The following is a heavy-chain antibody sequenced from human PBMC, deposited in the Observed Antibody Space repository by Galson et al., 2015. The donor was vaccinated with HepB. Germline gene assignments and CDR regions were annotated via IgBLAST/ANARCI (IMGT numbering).Heavy chain of an antibody. CDR3: ATFGGEVIGWFDP. Sequence: SVKVSCKVSGYTLTELSMHWVRQAPGKGLEWMGGFDPEDGETIYAQKFQGRVTMTEDTSTDTAYMELSSLRSEDTAVYYCATFGGEVIGWFDPWGQGTLVTVSS. V-gene: IGHV1-24*01. CDR1: GYTLTELS. D-gene: IGHD2-15*01. CDR2: FDPEDGET. J-gene: IGHJ5*02.